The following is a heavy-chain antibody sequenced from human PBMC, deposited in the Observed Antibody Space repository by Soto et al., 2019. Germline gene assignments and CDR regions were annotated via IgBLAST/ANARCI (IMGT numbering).Heavy chain of an antibody. CDR2: ISGSGGST. J-gene: IGHJ4*02. CDR1: GFTFSSYA. CDR3: VTHRGTSFGVTFDY. Sequence: EVQLLESGGGLVQPGGSLRLSCAASGFTFSSYAMSWVRQAPGKGLEWVSAISGSGGSTYYADSVKGRFTISRDNSKNTQYLKMNSLRAEDTAVDYCVTHRGTSFGVTFDYWGQGTLVTVSA. D-gene: IGHD3-3*01. V-gene: IGHV3-23*01.